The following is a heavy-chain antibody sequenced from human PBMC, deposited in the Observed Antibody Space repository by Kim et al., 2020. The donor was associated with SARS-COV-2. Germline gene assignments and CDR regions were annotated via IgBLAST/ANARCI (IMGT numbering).Heavy chain of an antibody. V-gene: IGHV1-46*01. CDR3: ARDTRDGRDY. CDR2: T. Sequence: TSYAQKFQGRVTMTRDTSTSTVYMELSSLRSEDTAVYYCARDTRDGRDYWGQGTLVTVSS. J-gene: IGHJ4*02. D-gene: IGHD1-26*01.